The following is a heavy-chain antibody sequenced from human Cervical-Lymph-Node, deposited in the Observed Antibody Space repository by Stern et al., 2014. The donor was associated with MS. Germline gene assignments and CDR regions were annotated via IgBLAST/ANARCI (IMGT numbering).Heavy chain of an antibody. D-gene: IGHD3-3*01. J-gene: IGHJ2*01. Sequence: VQLVESGAEVKKPGSSVKVSCEASGGSFNTYNFGWVRQAPGQGLEWMGGIIPILNNADYAQTFEDRVTITADESTSTAYMELSSLRPEDTAIYYCAAGTIFGTWHFDLWGRGTLVTVSS. CDR1: GGSFNTYN. CDR2: IIPILNNA. V-gene: IGHV1-69*01. CDR3: AAGTIFGTWHFDL.